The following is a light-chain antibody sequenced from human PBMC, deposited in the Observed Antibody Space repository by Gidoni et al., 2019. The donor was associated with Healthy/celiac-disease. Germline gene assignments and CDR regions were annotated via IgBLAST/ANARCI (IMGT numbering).Light chain of an antibody. J-gene: IGKJ1*01. CDR2: GAS. CDR1: QSVSSSY. Sequence: VLTQSHGTLSLSPGERATLSCRASQSVSSSYLAWYQQKPGQAPRLLIYGASSRATGIPSRFSGSGSGTDFTLTISRLEPEDFAVYYCQQYGSSPRTFGQXTKVEIK. CDR3: QQYGSSPRT. V-gene: IGKV3-20*01.